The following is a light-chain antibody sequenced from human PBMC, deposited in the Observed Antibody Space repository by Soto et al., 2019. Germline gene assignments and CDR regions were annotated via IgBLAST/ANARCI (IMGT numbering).Light chain of an antibody. V-gene: IGKV1-39*01. CDR3: QETYNVGAVS. CDR2: ATY. J-gene: IGKJ4*01. Sequence: DIQMTQSPSSLSASVGDRVTITCRASQNIDNYLNWYQHKAGKAPKLLIYATYTLKSGVPSRFSGSGSGTDFTLTISNLQTEDFAIYFCQETYNVGAVSFGGGTKVEIK. CDR1: QNIDNY.